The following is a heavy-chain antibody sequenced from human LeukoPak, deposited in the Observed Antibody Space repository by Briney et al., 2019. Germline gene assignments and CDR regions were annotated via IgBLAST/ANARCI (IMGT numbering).Heavy chain of an antibody. V-gene: IGHV3-20*01. CDR2: INWNGGST. CDR1: GFTFSSYA. D-gene: IGHD1-26*01. Sequence: PGGSLRLSCAASGFTFSSYAMSWVRQAPGKGLEWVSGINWNGGSTGYADSVKGRFTISRDNAKNSLYLQMNSLRAEDTALYHCAREGIVGATYDYWGQGTLVTVSS. J-gene: IGHJ4*02. CDR3: AREGIVGATYDY.